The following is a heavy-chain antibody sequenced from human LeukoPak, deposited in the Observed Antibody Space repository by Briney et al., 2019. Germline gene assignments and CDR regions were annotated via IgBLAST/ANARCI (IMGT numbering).Heavy chain of an antibody. CDR1: GYSLTSYL. Sequence: GESLKISCQGFGYSLTSYLIGWGRQMPGKGLEWMGIIYPGDSDTRYSPSFQGQVTISADKSISTAYLQWSSLKASDTAMYYCARQGGGAHSEIDYGGQGTLVTVSS. J-gene: IGHJ4*02. CDR3: ARQGGGAHSEIDY. CDR2: IYPGDSDT. V-gene: IGHV5-51*01. D-gene: IGHD2-15*01.